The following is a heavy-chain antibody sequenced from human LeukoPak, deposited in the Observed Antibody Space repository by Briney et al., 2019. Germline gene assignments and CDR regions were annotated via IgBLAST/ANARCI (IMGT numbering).Heavy chain of an antibody. CDR3: VRDIAAAGGFDY. CDR1: GGSFSGYY. D-gene: IGHD6-13*01. J-gene: IGHJ4*02. V-gene: IGHV4-34*01. Sequence: KPSETLSLTCAVYGGSFSGYYWSWIRQPPGKGLEWIGEINHSGSTNYNPSLKSRVTISVDTSNNQFSLKLSSVTAADTAVYYCVRDIAAAGGFDYWGQGTLVTVSS. CDR2: INHSGST.